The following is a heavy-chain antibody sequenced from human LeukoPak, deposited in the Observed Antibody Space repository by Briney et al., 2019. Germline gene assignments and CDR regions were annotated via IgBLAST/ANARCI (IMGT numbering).Heavy chain of an antibody. J-gene: IGHJ5*02. Sequence: GASVKVSCKASGGTFSSYAISWVRQAPGQGLEWMGGIIPIFGTANYAQKFQGRVTITADESTRTAYMELSSLRSEDTAVYYCARGHGSGSTIWFDPWGQGTLVTVSS. V-gene: IGHV1-69*13. CDR2: IIPIFGTA. CDR3: ARGHGSGSTIWFDP. CDR1: GGTFSSYA. D-gene: IGHD3-10*01.